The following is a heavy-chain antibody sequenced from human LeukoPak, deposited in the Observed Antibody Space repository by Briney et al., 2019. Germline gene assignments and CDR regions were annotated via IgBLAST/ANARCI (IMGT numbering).Heavy chain of an antibody. Sequence: PGGSLRLSCAASGFTLSSSAMSWVRQAPGKGLEWLSTISNSGGNTYYADSVKGRFTISRDNPGNTLYLRLNSLEAEDTAVYYCAKSHSEAHRGYFDCWGQGTLVTVSS. V-gene: IGHV3-23*01. D-gene: IGHD3-10*01. J-gene: IGHJ4*02. CDR1: GFTLSSSA. CDR3: AKSHSEAHRGYFDC. CDR2: ISNSGGNT.